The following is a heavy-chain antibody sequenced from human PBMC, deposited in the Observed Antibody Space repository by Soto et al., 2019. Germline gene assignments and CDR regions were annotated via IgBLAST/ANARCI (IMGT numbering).Heavy chain of an antibody. J-gene: IGHJ5*02. CDR1: GGSISSSTYY. D-gene: IGHD6-19*01. CDR2: ISYIGST. CDR3: ARHRTAYRSGWLDN. Sequence: QPQLQESGPGLVKPSETLSLTCTVSGGSISSSTYYWGWIRQPPGKGLEWIGTISYIGSTFYNPSLDSRVFISLDTSKNQFSLKLNAVTAADTAIYYCARHRTAYRSGWLDNWGQGTLVTVSS. V-gene: IGHV4-39*01.